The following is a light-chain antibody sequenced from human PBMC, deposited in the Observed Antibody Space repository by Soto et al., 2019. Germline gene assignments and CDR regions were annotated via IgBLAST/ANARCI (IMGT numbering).Light chain of an antibody. J-gene: IGKJ3*01. Sequence: DIVMTQSPLSLPVTPGEPASISCRSSQSLLHSNGYTYLDWYLQKPGQSPQLLIYWGSNRASGVPDRFGGSGSGTDFTRNISRVEAEDVGVYYCMQALQTPLTFGPGTKVDIK. CDR3: MQALQTPLT. V-gene: IGKV2-28*01. CDR1: QSLLHSNGYTY. CDR2: WGS.